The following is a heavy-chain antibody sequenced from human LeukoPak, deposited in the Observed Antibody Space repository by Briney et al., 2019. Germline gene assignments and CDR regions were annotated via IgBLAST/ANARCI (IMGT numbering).Heavy chain of an antibody. CDR1: GFTFSSYS. CDR2: IKSKTDGGTT. J-gene: IGHJ4*02. Sequence: TGGSLRLSCAASGFTFSSYSMSWVRQAPGKGLEWVGRIKSKTDGGTTDYAAPVKGRFTISRDDSKNTLYLQMNSLKTEDTAVYYCTTGYYYDSSGSPVDYWGQGTLVTVSS. CDR3: TTGYYYDSSGSPVDY. V-gene: IGHV3-15*01. D-gene: IGHD3-22*01.